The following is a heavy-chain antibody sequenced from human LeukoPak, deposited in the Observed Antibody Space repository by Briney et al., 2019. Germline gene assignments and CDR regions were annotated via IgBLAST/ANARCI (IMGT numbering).Heavy chain of an antibody. Sequence: GRSLRLSFAASGFTFSSYAMHWVRQAPGKGLEWVAVISYDGSNKYYADSVKGRFTISRDNSKNTLYLQMNSLRAEDTAVYYCAKSADYFDYWGQGTLVTVSS. CDR1: GFTFSSYA. J-gene: IGHJ4*02. CDR3: AKSADYFDY. V-gene: IGHV3-30-3*02. CDR2: ISYDGSNK.